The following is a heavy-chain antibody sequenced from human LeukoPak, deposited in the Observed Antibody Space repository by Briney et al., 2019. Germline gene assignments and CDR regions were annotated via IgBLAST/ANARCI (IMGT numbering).Heavy chain of an antibody. CDR2: ISAYNGNT. J-gene: IGHJ4*02. Sequence: GASVKVSCKASGYTFTSYGISWVRQAPGQGLEWMGWISAYNGNTNYAQKFQGRVTITTDESTSTAYMELSSLRSEDTAVYYCARDSYGDYVPGYFDYWGQGTLVTVSS. D-gene: IGHD4-17*01. CDR1: GYTFTSYG. V-gene: IGHV1-18*01. CDR3: ARDSYGDYVPGYFDY.